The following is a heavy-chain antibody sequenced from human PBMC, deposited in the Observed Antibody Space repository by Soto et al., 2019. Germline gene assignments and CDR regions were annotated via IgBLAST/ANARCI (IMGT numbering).Heavy chain of an antibody. CDR1: GFTFSSYA. CDR3: ARGIGPPDY. Sequence: QVQLVESGGGVVQPGRSLRLSCAASGFTFSSYAMHWVRQAPGKGLEWVAVISYDGSNKYYADSVKGRFTISRDNSKNTLYLQMNSLRAEDTAVYYCARGIGPPDYWGQGTLVTVSS. D-gene: IGHD2-15*01. CDR2: ISYDGSNK. J-gene: IGHJ4*02. V-gene: IGHV3-30-3*01.